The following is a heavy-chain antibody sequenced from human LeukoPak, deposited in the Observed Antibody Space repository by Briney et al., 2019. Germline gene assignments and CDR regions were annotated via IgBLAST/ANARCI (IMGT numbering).Heavy chain of an antibody. Sequence: SETLSLTCTVSGGSITPYYLTWIRQPPGRGLEWIGYVYYDGSNDYNPSLRSRVTILLDMSKHQFSLKLTSVTAADTAAYYCATNTGTVFDYWGQGILVTVSS. CDR1: GGSITPYY. V-gene: IGHV4-59*01. J-gene: IGHJ4*02. CDR2: VYYDGSN. D-gene: IGHD7-27*01. CDR3: ATNTGTVFDY.